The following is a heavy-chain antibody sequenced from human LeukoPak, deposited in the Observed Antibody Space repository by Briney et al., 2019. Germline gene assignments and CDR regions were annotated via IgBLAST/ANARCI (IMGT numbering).Heavy chain of an antibody. CDR2: INQDGSEK. CDR3: ARERDGRFFDY. V-gene: IGHV3-7*01. J-gene: IGHJ4*02. CDR1: GLIFRSYW. Sequence: PGGSLRLSCAVSGLIFRSYWMSWVRQAPGKGLEWVANINQDGSEKYFVDSVKSRFTISRDNAKNSLHLQMNTLRAEDTAVYYCARERDGRFFDYWGQGTLVTVSS. D-gene: IGHD5-24*01.